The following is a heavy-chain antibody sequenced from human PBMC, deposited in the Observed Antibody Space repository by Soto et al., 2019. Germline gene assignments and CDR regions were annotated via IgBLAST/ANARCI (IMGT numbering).Heavy chain of an antibody. CDR2: IYYSGST. J-gene: IGHJ6*03. V-gene: IGHV4-39*01. CDR3: ARHDSAPSYYYYYMDV. Sequence: PSETLSLTCTVSGVSISSSSYYWGWIRQPPGKGLEWIGSIYYSGSTYYNPSLKSRVTISVDTSKNQFSLKLSSVTAADTAVYYCARHDSAPSYYYYYMDVWSKGTTVTVSS. D-gene: IGHD2-21*01. CDR1: GVSISSSSYY.